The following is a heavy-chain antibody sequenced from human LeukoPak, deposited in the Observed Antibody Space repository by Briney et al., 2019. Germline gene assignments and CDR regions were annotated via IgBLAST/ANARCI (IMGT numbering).Heavy chain of an antibody. CDR1: GRSFSGHS. D-gene: IGHD1-26*01. CDR3: ARHEYSGSYYGLSWFDP. Sequence: SETLSLTCAVYGRSFSGHSWNWIRQPPGKGLEWIGSIYYSGSTYYNPSLKSRVTISVDTSKNQFSLKLSSVTAADTAVYYCARHEYSGSYYGLSWFDPWGQGTLVTVSS. J-gene: IGHJ5*02. V-gene: IGHV4-34*01. CDR2: IYYSGST.